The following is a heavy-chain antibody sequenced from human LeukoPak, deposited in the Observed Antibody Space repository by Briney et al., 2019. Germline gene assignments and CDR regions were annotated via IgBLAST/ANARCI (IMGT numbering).Heavy chain of an antibody. CDR3: ARAELGKDWFDP. Sequence: GASVKVSCKASGGTFSSYAISWVRQAPGQGLEWMGRIIPILGIANYAQKFQGRVTITADKSTSTAYMELRSLRSDDTAVYYCARAELGKDWFDPWGQGTLVTVSS. V-gene: IGHV1-69*04. CDR1: GGTFSSYA. J-gene: IGHJ5*02. D-gene: IGHD7-27*01. CDR2: IIPILGIA.